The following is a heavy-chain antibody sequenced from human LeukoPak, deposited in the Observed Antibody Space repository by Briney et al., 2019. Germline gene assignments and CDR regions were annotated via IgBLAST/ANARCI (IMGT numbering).Heavy chain of an antibody. CDR2: IIPIFGTA. CDR3: ARVLPSDVTVTTH. J-gene: IGHJ4*02. D-gene: IGHD4-17*01. Sequence: SVKVSCKASGGTFSSYAVSWVRQAPGQGLEWMGGIIPIFGTANYAQKFQGRVTITADESTSTAYMELSSLRSEDTAVYYCARVLPSDVTVTTHWGQGTLVTVSS. CDR1: GGTFSSYA. V-gene: IGHV1-69*01.